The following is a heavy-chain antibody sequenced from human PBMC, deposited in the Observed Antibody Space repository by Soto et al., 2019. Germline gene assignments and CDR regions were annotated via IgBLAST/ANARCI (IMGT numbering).Heavy chain of an antibody. Sequence: GGSLRLSCAASGFTFSSHAMSWVRQAPGKGLEWVSLISGGGGSAYYADSVQGRFTISRDNSKNTLYLQMNSLRAEDTAVYYCARDQRTRYYYDSSGYYYPAFDIWGQGTMVTVS. D-gene: IGHD3-22*01. J-gene: IGHJ3*02. V-gene: IGHV3-23*01. CDR2: ISGGGGSA. CDR1: GFTFSSHA. CDR3: ARDQRTRYYYDSSGYYYPAFDI.